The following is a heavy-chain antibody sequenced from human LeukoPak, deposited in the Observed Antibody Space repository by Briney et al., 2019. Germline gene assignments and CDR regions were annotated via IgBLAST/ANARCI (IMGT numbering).Heavy chain of an antibody. CDR3: AGELYCSSTSCLRYFDY. Sequence: PGGSLRLSCAASGFTFSYAWMSWVRQAPGKGLEWVGRIKSKTDGGTTDYAAPVKGRFTFSRDDSKNTLYLQMNSLRAEDTAVYYCAGELYCSSTSCLRYFDYWGQGTLVTVSS. CDR1: GFTFSYAW. V-gene: IGHV3-15*01. D-gene: IGHD2-2*01. J-gene: IGHJ4*02. CDR2: IKSKTDGGTT.